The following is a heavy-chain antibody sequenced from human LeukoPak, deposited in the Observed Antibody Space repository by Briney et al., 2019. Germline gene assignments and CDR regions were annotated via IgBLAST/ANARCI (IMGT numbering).Heavy chain of an antibody. CDR1: GYSFTSYW. J-gene: IGHJ6*02. Sequence: GESLKISCKGSGYSFTSYWIGWVRQMPGKGLEWMGIIYPGDSETTYGPSFQGLFIISADKSRNTAYLQWSSLMASDTAVYYCARQTRYRDSGDYYFGMDFWGQGTTVTVSS. V-gene: IGHV5-51*01. CDR3: ARQTRYRDSGDYYFGMDF. CDR2: IYPGDSET. D-gene: IGHD5-12*01.